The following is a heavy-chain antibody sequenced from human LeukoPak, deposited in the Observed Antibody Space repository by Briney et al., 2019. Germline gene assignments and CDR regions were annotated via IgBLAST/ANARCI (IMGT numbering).Heavy chain of an antibody. J-gene: IGHJ4*02. CDR2: ISGSGGST. D-gene: IGHD5-12*01. CDR1: GFTFSSYA. Sequence: TGGSLRLSCAASGFTFSSYAMSWVRQAPGKGLEWVSAISGSGGSTYYADSVKGRFTISRDNSKNTLYLQMNSLRAEDMAVYYCAKAAIVATARYYFDYWGQGTLVTVSS. CDR3: AKAAIVATARYYFDY. V-gene: IGHV3-23*01.